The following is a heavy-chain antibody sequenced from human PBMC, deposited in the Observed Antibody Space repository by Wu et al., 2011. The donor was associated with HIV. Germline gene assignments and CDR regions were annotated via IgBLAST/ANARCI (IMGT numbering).Heavy chain of an antibody. J-gene: IGHJ4*02. CDR2: IIPILGTA. CDR1: GGTFSSYA. CDR3: ARDPAAYCGSTTCPFDY. D-gene: IGHD2-2*01. V-gene: IGHV1-69*09. Sequence: QVQLVQSGAEVKKPGSSVKVSCKASGGTFSSYAINWVRQAPGQGLEWMGRIIPILGTANYAQKFQGRVTITADKSTSTAYMELSSLRSEDTAVYYCARDPAAYCGSTTCPFDYWGQGTLVTVSS.